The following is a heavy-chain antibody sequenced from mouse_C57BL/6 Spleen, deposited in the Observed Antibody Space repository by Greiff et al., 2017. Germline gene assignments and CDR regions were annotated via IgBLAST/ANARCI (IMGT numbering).Heavy chain of an antibody. CDR2: IHPSGSDT. Sequence: VQLQQPGAELVKPGASVKVSCKASGYTFTSYWMHWVKQRPGQGLEWIGRIHPSGSDTNYNQKFKGKATLTVDKSSSTAYMQLSSLTSEDSAVYYCATPTVVATDWYVDVWGTGTTVTVSS. V-gene: IGHV1-74*01. CDR3: ATPTVVATDWYVDV. J-gene: IGHJ1*03. CDR1: GYTFTSYW. D-gene: IGHD1-1*01.